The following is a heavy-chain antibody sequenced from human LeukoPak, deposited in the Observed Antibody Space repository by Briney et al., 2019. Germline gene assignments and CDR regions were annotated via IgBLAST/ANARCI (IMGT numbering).Heavy chain of an antibody. J-gene: IGHJ4*02. CDR1: GGSISSYY. D-gene: IGHD5-24*01. CDR3: ARAAPRDGYNQIPWPYYFDY. V-gene: IGHV4-34*01. Sequence: SETLSLTCTVSGGSISSYYWSWIRQPLGKGLEWIGEINHSGSTNYNPSLKSRVTISVDTSKNQFSLKLSSVTAADTAVYYCARAAPRDGYNQIPWPYYFDYWGQGTLVTVSS. CDR2: INHSGST.